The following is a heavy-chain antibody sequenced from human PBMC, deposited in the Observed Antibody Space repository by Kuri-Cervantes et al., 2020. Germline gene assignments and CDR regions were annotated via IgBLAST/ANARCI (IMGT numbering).Heavy chain of an antibody. J-gene: IGHJ4*02. CDR3: ARPDYDILTGAQQPPTL. CDR1: GGSISSYD. V-gene: IGHV4-59*01. Sequence: SETLSLTCTVSGGSISSYDWSWLRQPPGKGLEWIGYIYYSGSTNYNPSHKSRVTISVDTSNNQFSLKLSSVSAADTAVYDFARPDYDILTGAQQPPTLWGQGTLVTVSS. D-gene: IGHD3-9*01. CDR2: IYYSGST.